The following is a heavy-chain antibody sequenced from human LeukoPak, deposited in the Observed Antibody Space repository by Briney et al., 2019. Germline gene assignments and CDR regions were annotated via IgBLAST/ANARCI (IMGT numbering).Heavy chain of an antibody. J-gene: IGHJ3*02. CDR3: AREGPWARNAFDI. CDR1: GFTVSSNY. CDR2: IYSGGST. V-gene: IGHV3-53*01. D-gene: IGHD3-16*01. Sequence: GGSLRLSCAASGFTVSSNYMSWVRQAPGKGLEWVSVIYSGGSTYYADSVKGRFTISRDNSKNTLYLQMNSLRAEDTAVYYCAREGPWARNAFDIWGQGTMVTVSS.